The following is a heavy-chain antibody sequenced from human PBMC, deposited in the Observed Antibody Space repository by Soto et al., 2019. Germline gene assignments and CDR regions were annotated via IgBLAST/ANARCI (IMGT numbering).Heavy chain of an antibody. CDR1: GGSITTNW. J-gene: IGHJ4*02. Sequence: QVHLQESGPGLVKPSGTLSLTCAVSGGSITTNWWSWVRQPPGMGLEWIGEIYHSGTTNYNPSLRGRVTISGDKSNNQFSLNLNSVTAADSAIYYCARQIAVPRTSGFDYWGQGNLVTVSS. CDR2: IYHSGTT. D-gene: IGHD6-19*01. CDR3: ARQIAVPRTSGFDY. V-gene: IGHV4-4*02.